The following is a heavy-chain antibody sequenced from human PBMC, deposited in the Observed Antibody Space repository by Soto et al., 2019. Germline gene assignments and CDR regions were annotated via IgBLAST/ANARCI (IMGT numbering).Heavy chain of an antibody. CDR3: AQVGNYRYYDY. J-gene: IGHJ4*02. Sequence: EVQLLESGGGMVQPGGSLRLSCAASGFSFSTYAIGWVRQAPGKGLEWVSSISATGGSSYHADSMKGRFTISRDNSNDTVHLQMNSLRAEDTAIYYCAQVGNYRYYDYWGQGILVTVSS. V-gene: IGHV3-23*01. D-gene: IGHD1-7*01. CDR1: GFSFSTYA. CDR2: ISATGGSS.